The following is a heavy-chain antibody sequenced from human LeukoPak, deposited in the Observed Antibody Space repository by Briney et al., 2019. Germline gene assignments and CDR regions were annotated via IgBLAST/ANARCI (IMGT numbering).Heavy chain of an antibody. CDR1: GYTFTGYY. CDR2: INPNNGGT. D-gene: IGHD3-10*01. CDR3: AIAPGGYGSETYYES. Sequence: ASVKVSCKASGYTFTGYYIHWVRQAPGQGLEWMGWINPNNGGTNYAQKFQGRVTMTRDTSISTAYMELSSLRSDDTAVYFYAIAPGGYGSETYYESWGQGTLVTVSS. V-gene: IGHV1-2*02. J-gene: IGHJ4*02.